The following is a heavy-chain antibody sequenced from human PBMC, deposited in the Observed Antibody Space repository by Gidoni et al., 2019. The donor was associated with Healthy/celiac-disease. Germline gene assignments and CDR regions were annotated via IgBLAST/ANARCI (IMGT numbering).Heavy chain of an antibody. CDR2: IYSGGST. CDR1: GFTVGSNY. D-gene: IGHD3-16*01. CDR3: ARDPGLGWFDP. Sequence: EVQLVESGGGLIQPAGSLRLSCAASGFTVGSNYMGWVRQAPGKGLEWVSVIYSGGSTYYADSVKGRFTISRDNSKNTLYLQMNSLRAEDTAVYYCARDPGLGWFDPWGQGTLVTVSS. J-gene: IGHJ5*02. V-gene: IGHV3-53*01.